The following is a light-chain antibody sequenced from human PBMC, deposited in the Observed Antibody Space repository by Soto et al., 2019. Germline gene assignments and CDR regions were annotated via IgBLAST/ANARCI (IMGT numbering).Light chain of an antibody. V-gene: IGKV1-5*01. CDR1: QSISIW. CDR3: QQYNSYSWT. Sequence: DIQMTQSPSTLSASVGYRVTITCRASQSISIWLAWYQQKPGKAPKLLIFDASSLESGVPSRFSGSGSGTEFTLTISSLQPDDFATYYCQQYNSYSWTFGQGTKVDIK. J-gene: IGKJ1*01. CDR2: DAS.